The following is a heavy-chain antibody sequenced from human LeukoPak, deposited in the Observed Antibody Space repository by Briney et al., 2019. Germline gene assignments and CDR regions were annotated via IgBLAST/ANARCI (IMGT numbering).Heavy chain of an antibody. D-gene: IGHD3-10*01. J-gene: IGHJ4*02. CDR3: AKDPTPNYGSGSYFGY. CDR2: ISWNSGSI. Sequence: GGSLRLSCAASGFTFDDYAMHWVRQAPGKGLEWVSGISWNSGSIGYADSVKGRFTISRDNAKNSLYLQMNSLRAEDTALYYCAKDPTPNYGSGSYFGYWGQGTLVTVSS. V-gene: IGHV3-9*01. CDR1: GFTFDDYA.